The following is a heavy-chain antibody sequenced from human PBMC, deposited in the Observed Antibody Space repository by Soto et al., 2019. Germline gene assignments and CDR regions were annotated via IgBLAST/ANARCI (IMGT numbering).Heavy chain of an antibody. Sequence: ASVKVSCKASGYTFTSYYMHWVRQAPGQGLEWMGIINPSGGSTSYAQKFQGRVTMTRDTSTSTVYMELSSLRSEDTAVYYCARGDPYYDFWSGYYTGDAFDIWGQGTMVTVSS. CDR3: ARGDPYYDFWSGYYTGDAFDI. CDR1: GYTFTSYY. D-gene: IGHD3-3*01. CDR2: INPSGGST. V-gene: IGHV1-46*01. J-gene: IGHJ3*02.